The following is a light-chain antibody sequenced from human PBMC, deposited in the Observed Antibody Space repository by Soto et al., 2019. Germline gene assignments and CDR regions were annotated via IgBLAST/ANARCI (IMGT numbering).Light chain of an antibody. Sequence: DIQMTQSPSSLSASVGDRVTITCRTSQSISTYLNWYQHKPGKAPKLLIYAASSLQSGAPSRASGSGSGTDFTLTISSLQPDDFATDYCQQSYSIPWTFGLGTKVERK. V-gene: IGKV1-39*01. CDR2: AAS. CDR3: QQSYSIPWT. CDR1: QSISTY. J-gene: IGKJ1*01.